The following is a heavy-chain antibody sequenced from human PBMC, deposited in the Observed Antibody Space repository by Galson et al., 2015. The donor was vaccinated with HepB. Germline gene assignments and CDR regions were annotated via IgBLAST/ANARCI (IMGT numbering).Heavy chain of an antibody. CDR1: GYTFTSYY. Sequence: SVKVSCKASGYTFTSYYMHWVRQAPGQGLEWMGIINPSGGSTSYAQKFQGRVTMTRDTSTSTVYMELSSLRSEDTAVYYCARELVTTYYDSSGYPGPLDAFDIWGQGTMVTVSS. V-gene: IGHV1-46*03. CDR3: ARELVTTYYDSSGYPGPLDAFDI. CDR2: INPSGGST. J-gene: IGHJ3*02. D-gene: IGHD3-22*01.